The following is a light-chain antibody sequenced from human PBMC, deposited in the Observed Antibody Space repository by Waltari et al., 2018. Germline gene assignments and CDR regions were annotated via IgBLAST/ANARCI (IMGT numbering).Light chain of an antibody. J-gene: IGLJ1*01. Sequence: SYELTQPPSVSVSPGQTASITCSGAKLGDKYACWYQQKPRQSPVLVIYQDSKRPSGIPERFSGSNSGNTATLTISGTQAMDEADYYCQAWDSSTAIFGTGTKVTVL. CDR2: QDS. CDR1: KLGDKY. CDR3: QAWDSSTAI. V-gene: IGLV3-1*01.